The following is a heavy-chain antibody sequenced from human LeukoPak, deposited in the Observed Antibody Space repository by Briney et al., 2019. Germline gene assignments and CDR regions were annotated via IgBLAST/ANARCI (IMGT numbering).Heavy chain of an antibody. J-gene: IGHJ5*02. D-gene: IGHD3-3*01. V-gene: IGHV4-34*01. CDR1: GGSFSGYY. CDR3: ARGLSVLRFLEWTKVNWFDP. Sequence: SETLSLTCAVYGGSFSGYYWSWIRQPPGKGLEWIGEINHSGSTNYNPSLKTRVTISVDMSKNQFSLKLSSVTAADTAVYYCARGLSVLRFLEWTKVNWFDPWGQGTLVTVSS. CDR2: INHSGST.